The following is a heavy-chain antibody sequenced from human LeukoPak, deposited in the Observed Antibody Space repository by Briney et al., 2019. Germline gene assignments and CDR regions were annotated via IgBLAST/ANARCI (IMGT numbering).Heavy chain of an antibody. J-gene: IGHJ4*02. Sequence: GGSLRLSCAASGFTVSSNYMSWVRQAPGKGLEWVSAISDTGNTYHADSVKGRFTISRDSSKNTLFLQMNRLRPEDAAVYYCAKAPVTTCRGAFCYPFDYWGLGTLVTVSS. CDR3: AKAPVTTCRGAFCYPFDY. V-gene: IGHV3-53*01. CDR2: ISDTGNT. D-gene: IGHD2-15*01. CDR1: GFTVSSNY.